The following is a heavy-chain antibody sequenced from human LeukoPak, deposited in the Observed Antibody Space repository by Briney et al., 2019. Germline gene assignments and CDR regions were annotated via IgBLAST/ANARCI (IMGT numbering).Heavy chain of an antibody. CDR3: AASRDGYTIDAFDI. J-gene: IGHJ3*02. Sequence: PSETLSLTCTVSGGSISSYYWSWIRQPPGKGLEWIGYIYYSGSTNYNPSLKSRVTISVDTSKNQFSLKLSSVTAADTAVYYCAASRDGYTIDAFDIWGQGTMVTVSS. V-gene: IGHV4-59*08. D-gene: IGHD5-24*01. CDR2: IYYSGST. CDR1: GGSISSYY.